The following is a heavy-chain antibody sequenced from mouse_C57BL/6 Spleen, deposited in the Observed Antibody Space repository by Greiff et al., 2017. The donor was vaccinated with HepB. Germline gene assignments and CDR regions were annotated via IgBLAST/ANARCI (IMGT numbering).Heavy chain of an antibody. CDR3: ARSDYSNPYAMDY. V-gene: IGHV1-7*01. CDR2: INPSSGYT. J-gene: IGHJ4*01. Sequence: VQGVESGAELAKPGASVKLSCKASGYTFTSYWMHWVKQRPGQGLEWIGYINPSSGYTKYNQKFKDKATLTADKSSSTAYMQLSSLTYEDSAVYYCARSDYSNPYAMDYWGQGTSVTVSS. CDR1: GYTFTSYW. D-gene: IGHD2-5*01.